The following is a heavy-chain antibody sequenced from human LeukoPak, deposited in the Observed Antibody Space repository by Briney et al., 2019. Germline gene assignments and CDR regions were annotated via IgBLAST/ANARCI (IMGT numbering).Heavy chain of an antibody. CDR1: GYTFAGYY. J-gene: IGHJ5*02. V-gene: IGHV1-2*02. D-gene: IGHD6-13*01. Sequence: ASVKVSCKASGYTFAGYYMHWVRQAPGQGLEWMGWINPNSGDTNNAQKFQGRVTMTCDTSISTAYMELSSLTSDDTAVYYCARAVAAIVNWFDPWGQGTLVTVSS. CDR2: INPNSGDT. CDR3: ARAVAAIVNWFDP.